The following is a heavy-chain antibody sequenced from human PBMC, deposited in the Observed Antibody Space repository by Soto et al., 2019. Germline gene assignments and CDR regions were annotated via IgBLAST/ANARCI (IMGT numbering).Heavy chain of an antibody. V-gene: IGHV4-34*01. D-gene: IGHD6-19*01. CDR2: INHSGST. CDR1: GGSSSGYY. CDR3: ARADAVAGTYYFDY. Sequence: SETLSLTCAVYGGSSSGYYWSWIRQPPGKGLEWIGEINHSGSTNYNPPLKSRVTISVDKSKNQFSLKLSSVTAADTAVYYCARADAVAGTYYFDYWGQGTLVTVSS. J-gene: IGHJ4*02.